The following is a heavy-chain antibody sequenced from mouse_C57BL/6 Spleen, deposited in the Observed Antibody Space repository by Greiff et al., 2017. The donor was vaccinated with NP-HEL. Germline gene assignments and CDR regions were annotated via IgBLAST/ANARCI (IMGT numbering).Heavy chain of an antibody. V-gene: IGHV14-1*01. CDR2: IDPEDGDT. CDR1: GFNIKDYY. Sequence: EVQLVESGAELVRPGASVKLSCTASGFNIKDYYMHWVKQRPEQGLEWIGRIDPEDGDTEYAPKFQGKATMTADTSSNTAYLQLSSLTSEEPAVYYCTPVYGNRGNFDYWGQGTTLTVSS. J-gene: IGHJ2*01. D-gene: IGHD2-1*01. CDR3: TPVYGNRGNFDY.